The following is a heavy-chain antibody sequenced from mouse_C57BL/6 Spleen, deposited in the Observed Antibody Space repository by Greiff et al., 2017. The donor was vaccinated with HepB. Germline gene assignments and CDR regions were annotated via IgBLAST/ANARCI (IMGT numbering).Heavy chain of an antibody. CDR1: GYTFTDYY. CDR2: INPYNGGT. J-gene: IGHJ2*01. CDR3: ARYDGYYEGYYFDY. V-gene: IGHV1-19*01. D-gene: IGHD2-3*01. Sequence: EVQLVESGPVLVKPGASVKMSCKASGYTFTDYYMNWVKQSHGKSLEWIGVINPYNGGTSYNQKFKGKATLTVDKSSSTAYMELNSLTSEDSAVYYCARYDGYYEGYYFDYWGQGTTLTVSS.